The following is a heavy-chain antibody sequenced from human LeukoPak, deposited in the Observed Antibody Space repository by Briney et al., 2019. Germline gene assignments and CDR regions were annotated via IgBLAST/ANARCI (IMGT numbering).Heavy chain of an antibody. J-gene: IGHJ6*02. CDR2: ISSSGSTI. D-gene: IGHD3-9*01. Sequence: GGSLRLSCAASGFTFSSYEMNWVRQAPGKGLEWVSYISSSGSTIYYADSVKGRFTISRDNAKISLYLQMNSLRAEDTAVYYCARDQRYFDWLLSTPQYYYYGMDVWGQGTTVTVSS. CDR3: ARDQRYFDWLLSTPQYYYYGMDV. CDR1: GFTFSSYE. V-gene: IGHV3-48*03.